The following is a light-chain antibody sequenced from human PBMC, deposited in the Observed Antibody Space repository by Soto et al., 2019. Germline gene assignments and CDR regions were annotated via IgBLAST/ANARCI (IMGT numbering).Light chain of an antibody. Sequence: DIQMTQSPSTLSRSGGDRVTSSCRASQTISSWLAWYQQKPGKAPKLLIYKASTLKSGVPSRFSGSGSGTEFTLTISSLQPDDFATYYCQHYNSYSEAFGQGTKVDI. V-gene: IGKV1-5*03. J-gene: IGKJ1*01. CDR2: KAS. CDR1: QTISSW. CDR3: QHYNSYSEA.